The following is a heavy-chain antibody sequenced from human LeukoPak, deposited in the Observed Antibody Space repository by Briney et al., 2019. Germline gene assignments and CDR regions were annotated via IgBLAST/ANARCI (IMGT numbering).Heavy chain of an antibody. V-gene: IGHV5-51*01. CDR2: IYPGDSDT. CDR3: ARLISGYDFPSSLDY. Sequence: GESLKISCKGSGYSFTSYWIGWVRQMPGKGLEWMVIIYPGDSDTRYSPSFQGQVTISADKSISTAYLQWSSLKASDTAMYYCARLISGYDFPSSLDYWGQRTLVTVSS. J-gene: IGHJ4*02. CDR1: GYSFTSYW. D-gene: IGHD5-12*01.